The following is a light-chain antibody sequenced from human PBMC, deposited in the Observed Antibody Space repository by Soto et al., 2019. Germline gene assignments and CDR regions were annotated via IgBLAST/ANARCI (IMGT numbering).Light chain of an antibody. Sequence: QSALTQPASVSGSPGQSITISCTGTSSDIGRYKFVSWFQQHPGKAPKLMIFEGTNRPSGVSNRFSGSKSGNTASLTISGLQAEDEAFYFCSSSTNTNTLVIFGGGTKVTVL. CDR3: SSSTNTNTLVI. CDR1: SSDIGRYKF. V-gene: IGLV2-14*01. CDR2: EGT. J-gene: IGLJ2*01.